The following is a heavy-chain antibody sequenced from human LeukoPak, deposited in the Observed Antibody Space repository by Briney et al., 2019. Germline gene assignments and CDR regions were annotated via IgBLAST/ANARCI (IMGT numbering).Heavy chain of an antibody. J-gene: IGHJ6*02. D-gene: IGHD6-19*01. Sequence: GASVKVSCKASGYTFTSYDINWVRQATGQGLEWMGWMNPNSGNTGYAQKFQGRVTMTRNTSISTAYMELSSLRSEDTAVYYCARGGDSSGWYNPFYYYYGMDVWGQGTTVTVSS. CDR3: ARGGDSSGWYNPFYYYYGMDV. CDR1: GYTFTSYD. CDR2: MNPNSGNT. V-gene: IGHV1-8*01.